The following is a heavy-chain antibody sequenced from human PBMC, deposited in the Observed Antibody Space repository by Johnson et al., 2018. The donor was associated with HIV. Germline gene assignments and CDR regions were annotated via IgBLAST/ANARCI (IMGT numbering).Heavy chain of an antibody. CDR1: GFTFSSYA. CDR3: ARDQWMAGDAFDI. D-gene: IGHD5-24*01. Sequence: QVQLVESGGGLVQPGRSLRLSCAASGFTFSSYAMHWVRQAPGKGLEWVAVISYDGSNKYYADSVKGRSTISRDNSKNTLYLQMNSLRAEDTAVYYCARDQWMAGDAFDIWGQGTVVTVSS. V-gene: IGHV3-30*04. J-gene: IGHJ3*02. CDR2: ISYDGSNK.